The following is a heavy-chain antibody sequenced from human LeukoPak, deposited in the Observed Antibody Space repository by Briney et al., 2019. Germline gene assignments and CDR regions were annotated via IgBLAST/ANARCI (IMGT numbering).Heavy chain of an antibody. CDR2: IYYSGST. J-gene: IGHJ6*02. CDR3: ARGGYCDILTGYHPFV. Sequence: PSETLSLTCTVSGGSISSYYWSWIRQPPGKGLEWIGYIYYSGSTNYNPSLKSRVTISVDTSKNQFSLKLSSVTAADTAVYYCARGGYCDILTGYHPFVWGQGTTVTVSS. CDR1: GGSISSYY. V-gene: IGHV4-59*01. D-gene: IGHD3-9*01.